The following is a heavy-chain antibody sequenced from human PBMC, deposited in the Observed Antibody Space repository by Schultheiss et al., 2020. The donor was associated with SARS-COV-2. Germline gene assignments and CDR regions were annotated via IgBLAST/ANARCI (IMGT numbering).Heavy chain of an antibody. J-gene: IGHJ4*02. V-gene: IGHV3-21*01. Sequence: GGSLRLSCAASGFTFSSYSMSWVRQAPGKGLEWVSYISSSSSYIYYADSVKGRFTISRDNAKNSLYLQMNSLRAEDTAVYYCAREYSSSWPLGPDYWGQGTLVTVSS. CDR3: AREYSSSWPLGPDY. CDR1: GFTFSSYS. CDR2: ISSSSSYI. D-gene: IGHD6-13*01.